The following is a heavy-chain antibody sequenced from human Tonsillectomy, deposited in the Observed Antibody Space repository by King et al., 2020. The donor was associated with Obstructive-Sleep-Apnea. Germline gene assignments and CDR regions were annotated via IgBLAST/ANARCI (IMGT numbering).Heavy chain of an antibody. J-gene: IGHJ5*02. CDR1: GGSISNYY. V-gene: IGHV4-59*01. D-gene: IGHD3-10*01. CDR2: IHYSGST. CDR3: AREHLTMVRGDSIVGWFDP. Sequence: QLQESGPGLVKPSETLSLTCTVSGGSISNYYWSWIRQPPGKGLEWIGYIHYSGSTNYSPSLKSRVSISVDMSRNQFSLKLSSVTAADTAVYYCAREHLTMVRGDSIVGWFDPWGQGTLVTVSS.